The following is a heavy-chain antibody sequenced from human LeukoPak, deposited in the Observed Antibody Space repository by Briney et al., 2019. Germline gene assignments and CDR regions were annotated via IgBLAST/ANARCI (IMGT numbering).Heavy chain of an antibody. Sequence: ASVKVSCKASGYTFTVYYIHWVRQAPGQGLEWMGRINPNSGGTNCAQMFQGRVTMTRDTSISTAYIELSRLSSDDTAVYYCARDGKETADRNTALDYWGQGSLATVSS. CDR3: ARDGKETADRNTALDY. J-gene: IGHJ4*02. CDR2: INPNSGGT. V-gene: IGHV1-2*06. CDR1: GYTFTVYY. D-gene: IGHD2-21*02.